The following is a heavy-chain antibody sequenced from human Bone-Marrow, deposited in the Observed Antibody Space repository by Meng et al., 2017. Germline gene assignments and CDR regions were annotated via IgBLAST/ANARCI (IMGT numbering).Heavy chain of an antibody. CDR1: GFTFSSYT. V-gene: IGHV3-21*04. CDR3: AKPGKGGYCTNGVCKPFDP. Sequence: GESLKISCAASGFTFSSYTMNWVRQAPGKGLEWVSSISGSSSYIYYADSVKGRFTISRDNSKNTLYLQMNSLRAEDTAVYYCAKPGKGGYCTNGVCKPFDPWGQGTLVTVSS. J-gene: IGHJ5*02. D-gene: IGHD2-8*01. CDR2: ISGSSSYI.